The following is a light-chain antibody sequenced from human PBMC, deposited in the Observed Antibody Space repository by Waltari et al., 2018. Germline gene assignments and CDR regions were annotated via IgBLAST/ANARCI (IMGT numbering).Light chain of an antibody. CDR1: SSNIGINI. Sequence: QSVLTQPPSASGTPGQRVTISCSGSSSNIGINIVNWYQQLPGTAPKLLIYTNNYRPSGVPVRFAGSKAGTSASLAISGLQSEDEADYYCATWDDSLHGVVFGGGTKLTVL. CDR2: TNN. J-gene: IGLJ3*02. CDR3: ATWDDSLHGVV. V-gene: IGLV1-44*01.